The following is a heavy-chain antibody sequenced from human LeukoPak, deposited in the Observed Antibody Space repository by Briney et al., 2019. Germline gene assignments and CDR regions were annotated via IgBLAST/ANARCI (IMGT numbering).Heavy chain of an antibody. CDR2: IIPIFGTA. Sequence: SVKVSCKASGGTFSSYAISWVRQAPGQGLEWMGRIIPIFGTANYAQKFQVRVTITTDESTSTAYMELSSLRSEDTAVYYCAREGGGSYLTRDFDYWGQGTLVTVSS. V-gene: IGHV1-69*05. CDR3: AREGGGSYLTRDFDY. D-gene: IGHD3-16*01. CDR1: GGTFSSYA. J-gene: IGHJ4*02.